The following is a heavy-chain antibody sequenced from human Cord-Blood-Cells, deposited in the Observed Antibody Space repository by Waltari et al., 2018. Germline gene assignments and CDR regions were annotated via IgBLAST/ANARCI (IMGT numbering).Heavy chain of an antibody. Sequence: QVQLQESGPGLVKPSVTLPLTCAVSGGSISSSNWWSWVRQPPGKGLEWIGEIYHSGSTNYNPSLKSRVTISVDKSKNQFSLKLSSVTAADTAVYYCARNPYDYVWGSSLDYWGQGTLVTVSS. V-gene: IGHV4-4*02. D-gene: IGHD3-16*01. CDR3: ARNPYDYVWGSSLDY. CDR1: GGSISSSNW. CDR2: IYHSGST. J-gene: IGHJ4*02.